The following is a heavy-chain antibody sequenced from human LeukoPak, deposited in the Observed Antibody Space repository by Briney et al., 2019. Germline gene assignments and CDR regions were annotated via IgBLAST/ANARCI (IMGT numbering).Heavy chain of an antibody. CDR3: ARVKTDTSGWYHFDY. J-gene: IGHJ4*02. Sequence: GGSLRLSCAASGFSVSKTYMTWVRQAAGKGLEWASIISVIGDTYYADSVKGRFTISRDNTENTLYLQMNSLTVEDTAVYYCARVKTDTSGWYHFDYWGQETLFTVSS. CDR2: ISVIGDT. D-gene: IGHD6-19*01. V-gene: IGHV3-53*05. CDR1: GFSVSKTY.